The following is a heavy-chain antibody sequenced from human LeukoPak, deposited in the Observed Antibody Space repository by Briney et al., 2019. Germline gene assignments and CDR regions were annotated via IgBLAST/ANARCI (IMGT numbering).Heavy chain of an antibody. CDR3: ARDNVWLRFCDY. D-gene: IGHD5-12*01. J-gene: IGHJ4*02. V-gene: IGHV4-39*07. CDR1: GGSISSSSYY. Sequence: SETLSLTCTVSGGSISSSSYYWGWIRQPPGKGLEWIGSIYYSGSTYYNPSLKSRVTISVDTSKNQFSLKLSSVTAADTAVYYCARDNVWLRFCDYWGQGTLVTVSS. CDR2: IYYSGST.